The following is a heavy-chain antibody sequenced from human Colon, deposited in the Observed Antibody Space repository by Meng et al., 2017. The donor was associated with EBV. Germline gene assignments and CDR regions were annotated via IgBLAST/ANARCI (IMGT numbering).Heavy chain of an antibody. CDR1: GDSLSSINW. J-gene: IGHJ4*02. CDR2: IHYRGST. V-gene: IGHV4-4*01. Sequence: QRHVQEGGPGLVKPAGTRSLTCAVSGDSLSSINWWAVVRQPPGKGLEWIGEIHYRGSTNYNPALKRRVNMSVDKSKNQVSLDLTSVTAADTAVYFCARVMRYQLLRFFDYWGQGILVTVSS. CDR3: ARVMRYQLLRFFDY. D-gene: IGHD2-2*01.